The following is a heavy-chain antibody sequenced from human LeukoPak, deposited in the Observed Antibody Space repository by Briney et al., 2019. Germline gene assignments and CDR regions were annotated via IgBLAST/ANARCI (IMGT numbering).Heavy chain of an antibody. CDR2: IIPIFGTA. V-gene: IGHV1-69*13. J-gene: IGHJ2*01. CDR3: ARQISPVSYWYFDL. CDR1: GGTFSSYA. Sequence: SVKVSCKASGGTFSSYAISWVRQAPGQGLEWMGGIIPIFGTANYAQKFQGRVTITADESTSTAYMELSSLRSEDTAVYYCARQISPVSYWYFDLWGRGTLVTVSS.